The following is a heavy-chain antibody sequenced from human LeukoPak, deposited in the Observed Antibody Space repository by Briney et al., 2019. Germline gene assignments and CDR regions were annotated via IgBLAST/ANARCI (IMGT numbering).Heavy chain of an antibody. D-gene: IGHD3-16*02. CDR2: IKSKTDGGTT. CDR3: TTDSLAGYY. CDR1: GFAFESYG. J-gene: IGHJ4*02. Sequence: PGGSLRLSCAASGFAFESYGMSWGRQAPGKGLEWVGRIKSKTDGGTTDYAAPVKGRFTISRDDSKNTLYLQMNSLKTEDTAVYYCTTDSLAGYYWGQGTLVTVSS. V-gene: IGHV3-15*01.